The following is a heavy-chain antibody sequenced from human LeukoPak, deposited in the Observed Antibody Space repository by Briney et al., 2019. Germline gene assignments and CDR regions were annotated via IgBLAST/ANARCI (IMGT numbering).Heavy chain of an antibody. Sequence: GRSLRLSCAASGFTFDDYAMHWVRQAPGKGLEWVSGISWNSGSIGYADSVKGRFTISRDNAKNSLYLQMNSLRAEDTALYYCAKRKTGGVSRVYVDYWGQGTLVTVSS. CDR3: AKRKTGGVSRVYVDY. V-gene: IGHV3-9*01. D-gene: IGHD3-16*01. CDR2: ISWNSGSI. J-gene: IGHJ4*02. CDR1: GFTFDDYA.